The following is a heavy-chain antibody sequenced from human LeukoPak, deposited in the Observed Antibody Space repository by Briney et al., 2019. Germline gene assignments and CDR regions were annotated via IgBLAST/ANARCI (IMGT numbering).Heavy chain of an antibody. CDR1: GGTITRYY. D-gene: IGHD4-23*01. CDR2: IYTSGST. CDR3: ASEVYGNSVSYYNYMDV. Sequence: SETLSLTCTASGGTITRYYRSWMRQPAGKGLEWIGRIYTSGSTNYNPSLKSRVTMSVDTSKTQFSLKLSSVTAADTAVYYCASEVYGNSVSYYNYMDVWGKGTTVTVSS. V-gene: IGHV4-4*07. J-gene: IGHJ6*03.